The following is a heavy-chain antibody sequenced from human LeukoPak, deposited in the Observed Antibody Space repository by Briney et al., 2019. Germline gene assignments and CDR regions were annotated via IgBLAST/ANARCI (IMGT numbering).Heavy chain of an antibody. CDR2: ISVYKGDT. CDR3: ARAPPYCGGDCSDWYFDL. D-gene: IGHD2-21*02. Sequence: ASVKVSCKASGYTFTSYGISWVRQAPGQGLEWMGWISVYKGDTNYAQILQGRVTMTTDTSTSTAYMELRSLTSDDTAVYYCARAPPYCGGDCSDWYFDLWGRGTLVIVSS. CDR1: GYTFTSYG. J-gene: IGHJ2*01. V-gene: IGHV1-18*01.